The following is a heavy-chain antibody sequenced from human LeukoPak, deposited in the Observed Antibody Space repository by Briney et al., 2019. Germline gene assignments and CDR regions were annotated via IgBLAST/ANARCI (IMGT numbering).Heavy chain of an antibody. Sequence: SETLSLTCAVYGGSFSGYYWSWIRQPPGKGLEWIGEINHSGSTNYNPFLKSRVTISVDTSKNQFSLKLSSVTAADTAVYYCARLRYFGGFDYWGQGTLVTVSS. J-gene: IGHJ4*02. CDR3: ARLRYFGGFDY. D-gene: IGHD3-9*01. CDR2: INHSGST. CDR1: GGSFSGYY. V-gene: IGHV4-34*01.